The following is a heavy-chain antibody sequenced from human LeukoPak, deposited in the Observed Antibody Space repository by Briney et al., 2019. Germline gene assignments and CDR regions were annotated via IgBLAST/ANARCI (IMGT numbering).Heavy chain of an antibody. V-gene: IGHV4-34*01. J-gene: IGHJ4*02. CDR3: ARGVEGYCSSTTCYTDYFDY. CDR1: GGSFSGYY. Sequence: SETLSLTCAVYGGSFSGYYWSWIRQPPGKGLEWIGEISHSGSTNYNASLKSRVTISVDTSKNQFSLKLSSVTAADTAVYYCARGVEGYCSSTTCYTDYFDYWGQGALVTVSS. D-gene: IGHD2-2*01. CDR2: ISHSGST.